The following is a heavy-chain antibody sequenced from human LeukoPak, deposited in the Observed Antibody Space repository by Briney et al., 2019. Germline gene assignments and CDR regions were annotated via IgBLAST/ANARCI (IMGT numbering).Heavy chain of an antibody. V-gene: IGHV3-74*01. Sequence: PGGSLRLSCAASGFTFSNYWMHWVRQAPGKGLMWVSQISPDGSQTFYADSVKGRFTISRDNAKNTLFLQMDSLRAEDTALYYCVRSLRSADFWGQGTLVTVSS. CDR1: GFTFSNYW. CDR2: ISPDGSQT. J-gene: IGHJ4*02. CDR3: VRSLRSADF.